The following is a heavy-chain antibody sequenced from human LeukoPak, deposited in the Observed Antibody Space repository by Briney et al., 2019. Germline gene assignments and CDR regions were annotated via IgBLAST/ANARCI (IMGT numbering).Heavy chain of an antibody. CDR2: ISANGADT. D-gene: IGHD2-8*02. J-gene: IGHJ5*02. V-gene: IGHV3-23*01. CDR3: AKDVWWSVS. CDR1: GFTFSNHA. Sequence: PGGSLRLSCVASGFTFSNHAMTWVRQAPGKGLEWVSAISANGADTFYAPSVKGRFTISRDNSKNTLYLQINSLRAEDTAIYYCAKDVWWSVSWGQGTLVTVSS.